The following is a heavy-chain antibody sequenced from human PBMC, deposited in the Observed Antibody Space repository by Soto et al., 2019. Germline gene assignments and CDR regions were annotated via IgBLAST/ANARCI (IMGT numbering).Heavy chain of an antibody. V-gene: IGHV3-64*01. Sequence: GGSLRLSCAASGFTFSSYAMHWVRQAPGKGLEYVSAISSNGGSTYYANSVKGRFTISRDNSKNTLYLQMGSLRAEDMAVYYCARDYYYMDVWGKGTTVTVSS. CDR3: ARDYYYMDV. CDR1: GFTFSSYA. CDR2: ISSNGGST. J-gene: IGHJ6*03.